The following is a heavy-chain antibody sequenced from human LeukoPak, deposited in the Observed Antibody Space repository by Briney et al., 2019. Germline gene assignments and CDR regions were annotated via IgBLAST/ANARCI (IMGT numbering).Heavy chain of an antibody. D-gene: IGHD3-22*01. CDR3: ATHYYDSSGYSYDHAFDI. CDR1: GVTVSNNY. V-gene: IGHV3-53*01. CDR2: MYSGGST. Sequence: GGSLRLSCAASGVTVSNNYMNWVRQAPGKGLEWVSVMYSGGSTYYADSVTGRFTISRDNSKNTLYLQMNNLRAEDTAVYYCATHYYDSSGYSYDHAFDIWGQGTMVTVSS. J-gene: IGHJ3*02.